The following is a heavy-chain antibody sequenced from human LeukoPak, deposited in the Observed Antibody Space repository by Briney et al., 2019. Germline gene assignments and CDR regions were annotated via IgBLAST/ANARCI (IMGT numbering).Heavy chain of an antibody. CDR1: GFTFSSYW. CDR2: IKQDGSEK. Sequence: PGGSLRLSCAASGFTFSSYWMSWVRQAPGKGLEWVANIKQDGSEKYYVDSVKGRFTISRDNAKNSLYLQKNSLRAEDTALYYCARAVSYYYDSSGYYSNAFDIWGQGTMVTVSS. D-gene: IGHD3-22*01. V-gene: IGHV3-7*04. J-gene: IGHJ3*02. CDR3: ARAVSYYYDSSGYYSNAFDI.